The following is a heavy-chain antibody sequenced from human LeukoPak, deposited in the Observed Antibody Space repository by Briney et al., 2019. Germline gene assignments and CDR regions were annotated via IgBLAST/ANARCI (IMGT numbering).Heavy chain of an antibody. CDR2: IHYSGSS. Sequence: PSETLSLTCSASGDDVSSFYWNWIRQSPGRGLEWIGNIHYSGSSIYNPSLRSRITMSIDTSKRQFFLKSTSVTAADTAVYYCVLAPNSNWFDFWGQGTLVTVSS. CDR3: VLAPNSNWFDF. J-gene: IGHJ4*02. V-gene: IGHV4-59*08. D-gene: IGHD2-15*01. CDR1: GDDVSSFY.